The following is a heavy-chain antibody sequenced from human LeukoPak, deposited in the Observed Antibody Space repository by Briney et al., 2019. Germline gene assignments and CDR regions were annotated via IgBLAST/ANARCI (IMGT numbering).Heavy chain of an antibody. D-gene: IGHD3-22*01. CDR2: VSYDGSNK. CDR1: GFTFSSYA. Sequence: PGGSLRLSCAASGFTFSSYAMHWVRQAPGKGLEWVAVVSYDGSNKYYADSVKGRFTISRDNSKNTLYLQMNSLRAEDTAVYYCARGSLDSSGYCDYWGQGTLVTVSS. V-gene: IGHV3-30*04. J-gene: IGHJ4*02. CDR3: ARGSLDSSGYCDY.